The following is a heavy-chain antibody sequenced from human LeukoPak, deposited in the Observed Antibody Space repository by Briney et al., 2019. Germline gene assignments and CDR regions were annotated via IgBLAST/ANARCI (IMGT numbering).Heavy chain of an antibody. J-gene: IGHJ6*03. CDR1: GFTVSSNY. Sequence: PGGSLRLSCAASGFTVSSNYMSWVRQAPGKGLEWVSSISSTGGTTYYADSVKGRFTISRDNSKNTLYLQMNSLRAEDTAIYYCAKNGDRGAYCTGGTCYPYFYYYMDVWGKGTTVTI. CDR3: AKNGDRGAYCTGGTCYPYFYYYMDV. CDR2: ISSTGGTT. D-gene: IGHD2-15*01. V-gene: IGHV3-23*01.